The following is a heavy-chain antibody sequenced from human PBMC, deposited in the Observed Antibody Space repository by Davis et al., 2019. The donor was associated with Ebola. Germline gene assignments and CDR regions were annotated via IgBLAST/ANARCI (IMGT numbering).Heavy chain of an antibody. D-gene: IGHD4-17*01. CDR3: ARCGDPRSIYYYYGMDV. V-gene: IGHV1-8*02. J-gene: IGHJ6*04. CDR2: MNPNSGNT. Sequence: ASVKVSCKASGYTFTSYGISWVRQATGQGLEWMGWMNPNSGNTGYAQKFQGRVTMTRNTSISTAYMELSSLRSEDTAVYYCARCGDPRSIYYYYGMDVWGKGTTVTVSS. CDR1: GYTFTSYG.